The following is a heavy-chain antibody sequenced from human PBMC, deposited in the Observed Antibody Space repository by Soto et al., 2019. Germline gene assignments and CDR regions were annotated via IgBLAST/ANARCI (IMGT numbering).Heavy chain of an antibody. J-gene: IGHJ4*02. CDR3: ARFLFFFWSGYYNRNLPNFDF. CDR2: ISAYNGNT. CDR1: GYTFTSYG. D-gene: IGHD3-3*01. V-gene: IGHV1-18*01. Sequence: SVKVSCKACGYTFTSYGISWVRQAPGQRLERMGWISAYNGNTNYAQKHQGRVTMTTDKCTSTAYMELRSLRSDDTAVYYCARFLFFFWSGYYNRNLPNFDFWGQGTLVTVSS.